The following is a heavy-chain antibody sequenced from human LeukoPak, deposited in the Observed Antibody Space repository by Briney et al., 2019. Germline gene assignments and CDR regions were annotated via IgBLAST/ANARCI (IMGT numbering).Heavy chain of an antibody. CDR3: AHRHNLGRSSVVIIFDV. J-gene: IGHJ3*01. V-gene: IGHV2-5*02. CDR2: IFWDDDK. D-gene: IGHD2-21*01. CDR1: GFSLNTNGMG. Sequence: SAPTLVKPTETLTLTCTFSGFSLNTNGMGVGWIRQSPGKALEWLALIFWDDDKRYSPSLRGRLTISKDTSKNQVVLTLTNVDPVDTGTYYCAHRHNLGRSSVVIIFDVWGQGTVVTVSS.